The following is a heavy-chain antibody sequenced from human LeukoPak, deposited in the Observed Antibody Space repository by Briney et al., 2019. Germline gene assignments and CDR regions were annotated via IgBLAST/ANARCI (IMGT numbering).Heavy chain of an antibody. CDR2: IYHSGST. CDR3: ARLGLYYYDSSGYYYVGWFDP. V-gene: IGHV4-30-2*02. J-gene: IGHJ5*02. Sequence: SETLSLTCTVSGGSISSGGYYWSWIRQPPGKGLEWIGYIYHSGSTYYNPSLKCRVTISVDTSKNQFSLQLASVTAADTAVYYCARLGLYYYDSSGYYYVGWFDPWGQGTLVTVSS. D-gene: IGHD3-22*01. CDR1: GGSISSGGYY.